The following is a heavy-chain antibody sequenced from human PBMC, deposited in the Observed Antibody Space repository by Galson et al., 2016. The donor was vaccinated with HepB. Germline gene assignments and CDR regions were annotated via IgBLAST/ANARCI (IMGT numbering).Heavy chain of an antibody. V-gene: IGHV1-69*13. CDR1: GDTFSKYA. J-gene: IGHJ4*02. CDR3: ARESGWKLDY. Sequence: SVKVSCKASGDTFSKYAISWVRQAPGQGLEWMGGIIPMLGTANYEQKFQGRVTITADESTSTAYMELRSLRPEDTAVYYCARESGWKLDYWGQGTLVTVSS. CDR2: IIPMLGTA. D-gene: IGHD6-19*01.